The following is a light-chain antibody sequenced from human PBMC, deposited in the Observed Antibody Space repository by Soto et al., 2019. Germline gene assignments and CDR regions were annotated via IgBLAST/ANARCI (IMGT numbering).Light chain of an antibody. CDR1: SSNIGAGYD. V-gene: IGLV1-40*01. CDR2: GNS. J-gene: IGLJ3*02. Sequence: QSVLTQPPSVSGAPGQRVTISCTGSSSNIGAGYDVHWYQQLPGTAPKLLIYGNSNRPSGVPDRFSGSKSGTSASLAITGLQAEDEADYYGQSYDSSLSGVFGGGTQLTVL. CDR3: QSYDSSLSGV.